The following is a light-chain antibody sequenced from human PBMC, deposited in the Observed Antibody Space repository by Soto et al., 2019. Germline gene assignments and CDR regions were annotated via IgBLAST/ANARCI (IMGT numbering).Light chain of an antibody. V-gene: IGKV3-20*01. J-gene: IGKJ5*01. CDR1: QSVSSRF. CDR3: DQYGGSPLLT. CDR2: AAS. Sequence: EVVLTQSPGTLSLSPGERATLSCRASQSVSSRFFAWYQQKPGQAPRLLIYAASYRATGIPDRFSGSGSGTDFALTISRLEPEDFAVYYCDQYGGSPLLTFGQGTRLEVK.